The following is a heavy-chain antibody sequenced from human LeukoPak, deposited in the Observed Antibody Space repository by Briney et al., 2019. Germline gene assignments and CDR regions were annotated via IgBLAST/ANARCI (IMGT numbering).Heavy chain of an antibody. J-gene: IGHJ4*02. V-gene: IGHV3-30*02. CDR1: GFTFSSYG. D-gene: IGHD3-22*01. CDR2: IRYDGSNK. Sequence: GGSLRLSCAASGFTFSSYGMHWVRQAPGKGLEWVAFIRYDGSNKYYADSVKGRFTISRDNSKNTLYLQMNSLRAEDTAVYYCAKDPPSQDYYDSSGYFDYWGQGTLVTVSS. CDR3: AKDPPSQDYYDSSGYFDY.